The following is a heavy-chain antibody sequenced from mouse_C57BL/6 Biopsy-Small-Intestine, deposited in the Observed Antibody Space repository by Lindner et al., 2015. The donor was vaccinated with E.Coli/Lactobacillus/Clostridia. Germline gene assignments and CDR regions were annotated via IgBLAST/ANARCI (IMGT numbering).Heavy chain of an antibody. CDR1: GYTFTDYY. CDR3: ARRSVNSRSPYLDY. V-gene: IGHV1-84*01. J-gene: IGHJ2*01. Sequence: VQLQESGPELVKPGASVKISCKASGYTFTDYYINWVKQRPGQGLEWIGWIYPGSGNTKYNEKFKGKATLTVDTSSSTANMHLSSLTSEDSAVYFCARRSVNSRSPYLDYWGQGTTLTVSS. CDR2: IYPGSGNT. D-gene: IGHD1-1*01.